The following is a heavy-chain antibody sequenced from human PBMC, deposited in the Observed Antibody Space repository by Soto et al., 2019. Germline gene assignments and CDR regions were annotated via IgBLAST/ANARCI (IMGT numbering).Heavy chain of an antibody. V-gene: IGHV1-3*01. CDR3: ARDSGDIVATRDFDY. Sequence: ASVKVSCKASGYTFTSYAMHWVRQAPGQRLEWMGGINAYNGNTNYAQKLQGRVTITADTSTSTAYMELSSLRSEDTAVYYCARDSGDIVATRDFDYWGQGTLVTVSS. J-gene: IGHJ4*02. CDR2: INAYNGNT. D-gene: IGHD5-12*01. CDR1: GYTFTSYA.